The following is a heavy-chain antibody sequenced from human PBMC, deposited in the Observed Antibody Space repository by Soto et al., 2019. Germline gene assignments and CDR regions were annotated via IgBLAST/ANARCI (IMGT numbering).Heavy chain of an antibody. V-gene: IGHV3-23*01. CDR2: ISGSGGST. CDR3: AKDREQLVPRGYFQH. Sequence: VGSLRLSCAASGFTFSSYAMSWVRQAPGKGLEWVSAISGSGGSTYYADSVKGRFTISRDNSKNTLYLQMNSLRAEDTAVYYCAKDREQLVPRGYFQHWGQGTLVTVSS. J-gene: IGHJ1*01. D-gene: IGHD6-13*01. CDR1: GFTFSSYA.